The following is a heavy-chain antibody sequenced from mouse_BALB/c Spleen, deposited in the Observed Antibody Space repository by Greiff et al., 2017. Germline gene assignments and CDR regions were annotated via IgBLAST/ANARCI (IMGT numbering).Heavy chain of an antibody. Sequence: EVQGVESGGGLVQPGESLKLSCESNEYEFPSHDMSWVRKTPEKRLELVAAINSDGGSTYYPDTMERRFIISRDNTKKTLYLQMSSLRSEDTALYYCARPYYYGSSYGWFAYWGQGTLVTVSA. CDR2: INSDGGST. CDR1: EYEFPSHD. J-gene: IGHJ3*01. CDR3: ARPYYYGSSYGWFAY. D-gene: IGHD1-1*01. V-gene: IGHV5-2*01.